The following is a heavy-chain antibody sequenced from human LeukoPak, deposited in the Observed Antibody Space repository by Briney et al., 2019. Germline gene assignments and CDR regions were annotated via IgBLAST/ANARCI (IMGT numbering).Heavy chain of an antibody. CDR2: ISSSSTI. D-gene: IGHD3-22*01. Sequence: GGSLRLSCAASGFTFSSYSMNWVRQAPGKGLEWVSYISSSSTIYYADSVKGLFTISRDNAKNSLYLQVNSLRAEDTAVYYCARAYYYDSSGNSFDYWGQGTLVTVSS. V-gene: IGHV3-48*01. CDR3: ARAYYYDSSGNSFDY. J-gene: IGHJ4*02. CDR1: GFTFSSYS.